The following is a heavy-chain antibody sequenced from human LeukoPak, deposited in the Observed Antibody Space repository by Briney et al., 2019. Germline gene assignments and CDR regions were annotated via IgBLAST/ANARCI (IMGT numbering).Heavy chain of an antibody. J-gene: IGHJ4*02. CDR2: FYHSGST. CDR3: VRGGELRYFDS. D-gene: IGHD1-26*01. V-gene: IGHV4-38-2*02. Sequence: SETLSLTCTVSGYSISSGYYWGWIRQPPGKGLEWIGTFYHSGSTYYKSPLRSRVTISVDTSKNQFSLKLSSVTAADTAFYYCVRGGELRYFDSWGQGALVTVSS. CDR1: GYSISSGYY.